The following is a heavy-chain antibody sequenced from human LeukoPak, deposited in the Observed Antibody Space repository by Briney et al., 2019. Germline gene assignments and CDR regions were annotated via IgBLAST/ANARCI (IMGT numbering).Heavy chain of an antibody. CDR2: IYYSGST. Sequence: PSETLSLTCTVSGGSISSYYWSWIRQPPGKGLEWIGYIYYSGSTNYNPSLKSRVTISVGTSKSQFSLKLNSVTAADTAVYYCTRHVYSSLFYFDYWGQGTLVTVSS. CDR1: GGSISSYY. D-gene: IGHD6-19*01. CDR3: TRHVYSSLFYFDY. J-gene: IGHJ4*02. V-gene: IGHV4-59*08.